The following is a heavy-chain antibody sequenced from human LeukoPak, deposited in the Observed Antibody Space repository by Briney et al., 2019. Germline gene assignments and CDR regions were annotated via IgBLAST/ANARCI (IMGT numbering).Heavy chain of an antibody. D-gene: IGHD2-15*01. CDR2: ISWNSGSI. V-gene: IGHV3-9*01. Sequence: LRLSCAASGFTVSSNYMSWVRQAPGKGLEWVSGISWNSGSIGYADSVKGRFTISRDNAKNSLYLQMNGLRAEDTAVYYCATGDCSGGSCFHWGQGTLVTVSS. J-gene: IGHJ4*02. CDR3: ATGDCSGGSCFH. CDR1: GFTVSSNY.